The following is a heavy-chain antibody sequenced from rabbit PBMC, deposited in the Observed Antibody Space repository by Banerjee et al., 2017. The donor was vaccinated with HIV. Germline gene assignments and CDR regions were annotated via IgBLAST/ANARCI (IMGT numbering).Heavy chain of an antibody. V-gene: IGHV1S45*01. D-gene: IGHD2-1*01. J-gene: IGHJ4*01. Sequence: QEQLEESGGGLVKPEGSLTLTCKASGFDLSSGYDMCWVRQAPGKGPEWIACIYNGNGYTYHATWAKGRFTISKTSSTTVTLQMTSLTAADTATYFCARTGDSYYFPLWGPGTLVTVS. CDR1: GFDLSSGYD. CDR2: IYNGNGYT. CDR3: ARTGDSYYFPL.